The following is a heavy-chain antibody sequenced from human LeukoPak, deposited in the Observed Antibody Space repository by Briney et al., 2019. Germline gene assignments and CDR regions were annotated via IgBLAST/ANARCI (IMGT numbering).Heavy chain of an antibody. CDR3: ARVIPLPNEYFQH. Sequence: EASVKVSCKASGGTFSSYAISWVRQAPGQGLEWMGGIIPIFGTANYAQKFQGRVTITADKSTSTAYMELSSLRSEDTAVYYCARVIPLPNEYFQHWGQGTLVTVSS. CDR2: IIPIFGTA. D-gene: IGHD2-15*01. J-gene: IGHJ1*01. V-gene: IGHV1-69*06. CDR1: GGTFSSYA.